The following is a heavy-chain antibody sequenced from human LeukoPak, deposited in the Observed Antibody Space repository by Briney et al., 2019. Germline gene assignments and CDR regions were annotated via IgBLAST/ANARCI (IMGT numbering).Heavy chain of an antibody. Sequence: PSETLSLTCAVYGGSFSGYYWSWIRQPPGKGLEWIGEINHSGSTNYNPSLKSRVTISVGTSKNQFSLKLSSVTAADTAVYYCARGLGYSYGNDYWGQGTLVTVSS. CDR3: ARGLGYSYGNDY. CDR1: GGSFSGYY. D-gene: IGHD5-18*01. V-gene: IGHV4-34*01. J-gene: IGHJ4*02. CDR2: INHSGST.